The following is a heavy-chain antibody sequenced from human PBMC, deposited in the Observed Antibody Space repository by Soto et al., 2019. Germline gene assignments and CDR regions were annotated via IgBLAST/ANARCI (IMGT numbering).Heavy chain of an antibody. Sequence: QVQVVQSGPEVKKPGASVKVSCKASGYTFSNYYMHWVRQAPGQGLEWVGLINPGTGATTYAQKFHDRVTMTRDTSTSTVYMELRSLTSDDTAMFYCARDPIAARDSYALDIWGQGTMVVVSS. V-gene: IGHV1-46*01. CDR1: GYTFSNYY. J-gene: IGHJ3*02. CDR2: INPGTGAT. CDR3: ARDPIAARDSYALDI. D-gene: IGHD6-6*01.